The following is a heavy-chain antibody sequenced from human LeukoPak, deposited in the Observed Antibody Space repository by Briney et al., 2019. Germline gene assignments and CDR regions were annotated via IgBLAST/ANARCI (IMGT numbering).Heavy chain of an antibody. J-gene: IGHJ4*01. D-gene: IGHD6-13*01. CDR2: MRQDGGEK. CDR1: GFTFTDYW. V-gene: IGHV3-7*01. Sequence: GGSLRLSCAVSGFTFTDYWMNWVRQAPGKGLEWVASMRQDGGEKSYVDSVKGRFTISRDNTKSSLYLQINSLRAEDTAVYYCARDGTAAGLYFDLWGQGTLVTVSS. CDR3: ARDGTAAGLYFDL.